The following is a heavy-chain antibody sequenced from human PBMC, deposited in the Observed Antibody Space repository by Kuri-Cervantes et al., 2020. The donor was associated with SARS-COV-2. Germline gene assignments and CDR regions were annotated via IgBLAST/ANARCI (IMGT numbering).Heavy chain of an antibody. Sequence: SCAASGFTFDDYAMHWVRQAPGKGLEWVSGISWNSGSIGYADSVKCRVTISRDNAKNSLYLQMNSLRAEDTALYYCAVAAADTDYYYGMDVWGQGTTVTVSS. CDR1: GFTFDDYA. V-gene: IGHV3-9*01. D-gene: IGHD6-13*01. CDR3: AVAAADTDYYYGMDV. CDR2: ISWNSGSI. J-gene: IGHJ6*02.